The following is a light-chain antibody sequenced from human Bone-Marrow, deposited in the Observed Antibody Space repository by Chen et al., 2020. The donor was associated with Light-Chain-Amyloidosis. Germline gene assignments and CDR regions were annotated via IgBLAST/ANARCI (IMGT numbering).Light chain of an antibody. V-gene: IGLV6-57*01. Sequence: NFMLTQPHSVSESPGKTVIISCTRSSGSIATNYVQWYQQRPGSSPTTVLYEDDQRPSGVPDRFSGDIDRSSNSAALTNAGLKTEDEADYYCQSYQGSSQGVFGGGTKLTVL. CDR3: QSYQGSSQGV. CDR1: SGSIATNY. J-gene: IGLJ3*02. CDR2: EDD.